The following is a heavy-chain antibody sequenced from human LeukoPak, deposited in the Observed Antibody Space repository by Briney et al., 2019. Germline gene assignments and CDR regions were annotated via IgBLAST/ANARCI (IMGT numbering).Heavy chain of an antibody. V-gene: IGHV1-18*01. Sequence: AASVKVSCKASGYTFTSYGISWVRQAPGQGLEWMGWISAYNGNTNYAQKLQGRVTMTTDTSTSTAYMELRSLRSDDTAVYYCARTYYDILTGYNPYFDYWGQGTLVTVSS. CDR1: GYTFTSYG. CDR2: ISAYNGNT. D-gene: IGHD3-9*01. CDR3: ARTYYDILTGYNPYFDY. J-gene: IGHJ4*02.